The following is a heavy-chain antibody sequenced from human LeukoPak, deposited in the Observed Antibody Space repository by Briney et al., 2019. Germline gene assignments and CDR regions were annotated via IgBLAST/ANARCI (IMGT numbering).Heavy chain of an antibody. D-gene: IGHD3-16*01. CDR1: RFTFRNYA. CDR2: ISGTGDSK. CDR3: AKADATIGGAFDT. V-gene: IGHV3-23*01. Sequence: GGSLRLSCAASRFTFRNYAMSWVRQAPGRGLEWLCIISGTGDSKYYADSVKGRFTISRDNPRSTLYLEMNILRAEDTAVYYCAKADATIGGAFDTWGQGTMVIVSS. J-gene: IGHJ3*02.